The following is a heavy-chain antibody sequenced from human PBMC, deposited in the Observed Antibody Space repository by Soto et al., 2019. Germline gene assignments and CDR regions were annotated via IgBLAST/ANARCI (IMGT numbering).Heavy chain of an antibody. CDR3: ARNKCSGGSCYSWSLDY. J-gene: IGHJ4*02. D-gene: IGHD2-15*01. V-gene: IGHV4-31*03. CDR2: RYYSEST. CDR1: GGSITTGGYY. Sequence: PSETLSLTCTVSGGSITTGGYYWSWIRQLPGKGLEWIGHRYYSESTYYNPSLKSRVSISLDTSKNQFSLKLGFVTAADTAMYYCARNKCSGGSCYSWSLDYWGQGTPVTVYS.